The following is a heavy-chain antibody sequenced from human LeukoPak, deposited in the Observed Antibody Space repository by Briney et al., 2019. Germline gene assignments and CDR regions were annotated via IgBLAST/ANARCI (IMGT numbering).Heavy chain of an antibody. CDR1: GFTFSSYS. D-gene: IGHD6-6*01. V-gene: IGHV3-21*01. CDR3: AREGKSSIAARMGFDY. CDR2: ISSSSSYI. J-gene: IGHJ4*02. Sequence: GGSLRLSCAASGFTFSSYSMNWVRQAPGKGLEWVSSISSSSSYIYYADSVKGRFTISRDNAKNSLYLQMNSLRAEDTAVYYCAREGKSSIAARMGFDYWGQGTLVTVSS.